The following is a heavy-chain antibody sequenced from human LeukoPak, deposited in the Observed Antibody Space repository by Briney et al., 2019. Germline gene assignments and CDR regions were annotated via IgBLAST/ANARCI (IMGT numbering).Heavy chain of an antibody. Sequence: SVKVSCKASGGTFSSYAISWVRQAPGQGLEWMGGIIPIFGTANYAQKFQGRVTITADESTSTAYMGLSSLRSEDTAVYYCASEIWSGYYFDYWGQGTLVTVSS. CDR3: ASEIWSGYYFDY. V-gene: IGHV1-69*01. CDR2: IIPIFGTA. J-gene: IGHJ4*02. CDR1: GGTFSSYA. D-gene: IGHD3-3*01.